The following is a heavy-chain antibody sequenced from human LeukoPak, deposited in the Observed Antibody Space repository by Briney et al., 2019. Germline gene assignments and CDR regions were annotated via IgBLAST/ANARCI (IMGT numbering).Heavy chain of an antibody. CDR2: INPNSGGT. D-gene: IGHD3-3*01. Sequence: ASVKVSCKASGYTFTGYYMHWVRQAPGQGLEWMGWINPNSGGTNYAQKFQGRVTMTRDTSISTACMELSRLRSDDTAVYYCAREEGGYDFWSGYQTYYFDCWGQGTLVTVSS. CDR3: AREEGGYDFWSGYQTYYFDC. CDR1: GYTFTGYY. J-gene: IGHJ4*02. V-gene: IGHV1-2*02.